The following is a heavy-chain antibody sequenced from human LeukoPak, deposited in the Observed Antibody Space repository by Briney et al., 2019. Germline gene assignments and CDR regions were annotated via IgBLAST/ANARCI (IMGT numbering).Heavy chain of an antibody. CDR2: VKQDGSEK. J-gene: IGHJ4*02. CDR1: GFTFSNDW. D-gene: IGHD3-10*01. V-gene: IGHV3-7*03. CDR3: ATDYYGYFDH. Sequence: GGSLRLSCAASGFTFSNDWMNWFRQAPGKGLEWVANVKQDGSEKYYVGSVKGRFTISRDNAKNSLYLEMNSLRAEDTAVYYCATDYYGYFDHWGQGALVTVSS.